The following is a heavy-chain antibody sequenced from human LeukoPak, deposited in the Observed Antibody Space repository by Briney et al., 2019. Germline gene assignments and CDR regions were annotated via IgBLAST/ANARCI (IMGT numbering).Heavy chain of an antibody. D-gene: IGHD6-13*01. CDR2: ISSSSSTI. CDR3: ARDSGYSSSWSNWFDP. J-gene: IGHJ5*02. Sequence: GGSLRLSCAASGFTFSSYSMNWVRQAPGKGLEWVSYISSSSSTIYYADSVKGRFTISRDNAKNSLHLQMNSLRAEDTAVYYCARDSGYSSSWSNWFDPWGQGTLVTVSS. CDR1: GFTFSSYS. V-gene: IGHV3-48*01.